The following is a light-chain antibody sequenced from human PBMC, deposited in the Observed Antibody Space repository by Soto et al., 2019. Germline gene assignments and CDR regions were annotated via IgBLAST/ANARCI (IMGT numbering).Light chain of an antibody. CDR2: DST. Sequence: QSVLTQPPSVSAAPGQKVTISCSGSSTNIGKNYVSWYQQVPGTAPKLLIYDSTKRPSGIPDRFSGSKSGTSATLSITELQTGDEADYYCGTWDTSLSAVVFGGGTKLTVL. CDR1: STNIGKNY. V-gene: IGLV1-51*01. J-gene: IGLJ2*01. CDR3: GTWDTSLSAVV.